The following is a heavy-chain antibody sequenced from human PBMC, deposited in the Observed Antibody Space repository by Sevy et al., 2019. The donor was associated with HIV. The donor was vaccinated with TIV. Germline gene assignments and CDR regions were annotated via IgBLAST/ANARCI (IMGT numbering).Heavy chain of an antibody. CDR3: TRQGDIVLVPAAIRGAFDI. V-gene: IGHV3-73*01. Sequence: GGSLRLSCAASGFTFSGSAMHWVRQASGKGLEWVGRIRSKANSYATAYAASVKGRFTISRDDSKNTAYLQMNSLKTEDTVVYYCTRQGDIVLVPAAIRGAFDIWGQGTMVTVSS. CDR1: GFTFSGSA. J-gene: IGHJ3*02. CDR2: IRSKANSYAT. D-gene: IGHD2-2*01.